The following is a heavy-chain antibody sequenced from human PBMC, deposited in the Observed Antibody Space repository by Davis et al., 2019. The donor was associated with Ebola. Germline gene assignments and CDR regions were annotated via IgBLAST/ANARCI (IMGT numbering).Heavy chain of an antibody. CDR2: IYYSGST. CDR1: GGSISSGGYY. CDR3: ARVMVRGVTENWFDP. V-gene: IGHV4-31*03. Sequence: PSETLSLTCTVSGGSISSGGYYWSWIRQHPGKGLEWIGYIYYSGSTYYNPSLKSRVTISVDTSKNQFSLKLSSVTAADTAVYYCARVMVRGVTENWFDPWGRGTLVTVSS. D-gene: IGHD3-10*01. J-gene: IGHJ5*02.